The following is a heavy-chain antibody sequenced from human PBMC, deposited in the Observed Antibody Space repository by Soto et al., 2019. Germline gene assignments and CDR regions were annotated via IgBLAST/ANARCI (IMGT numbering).Heavy chain of an antibody. Sequence: ETLSLTCTVSGGSISSYYWSWIRQPPGKGLEWIGYIYYSGSTYYNPSLKSRVSISVDTSQNQFSLKLTSVTAADTAVYYCARHGGYDYYFDFWGQGTLVTVSS. CDR3: ARHGGYDYYFDF. CDR2: IYYSGST. V-gene: IGHV4-59*01. CDR1: GGSISSYY. J-gene: IGHJ4*02. D-gene: IGHD5-12*01.